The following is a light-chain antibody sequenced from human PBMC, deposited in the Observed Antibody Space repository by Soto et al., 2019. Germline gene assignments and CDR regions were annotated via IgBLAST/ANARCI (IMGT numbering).Light chain of an antibody. V-gene: IGLV2-14*01. Sequence: QSALTQPASVSASPGQSITISCTGTSSDIGDYNYVSWYQQHPGEAPKLIIYEVENRPSGISDRFSGSKSGNTASLTISGLQTEDDAEYFCSSYTSTDTLVVFGGGTKLTVL. CDR1: SSDIGDYNY. J-gene: IGLJ2*01. CDR3: SSYTSTDTLVV. CDR2: EVE.